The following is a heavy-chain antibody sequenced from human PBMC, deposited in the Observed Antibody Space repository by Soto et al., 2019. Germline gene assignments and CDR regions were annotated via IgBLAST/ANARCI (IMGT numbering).Heavy chain of an antibody. CDR2: IYYSGST. J-gene: IGHJ4*02. V-gene: IGHV4-59*08. CDR3: VRQTYSSGSNDY. D-gene: IGHD6-19*01. Sequence: SETLSLTCTVSGGSISSYYWSWIRQPPGRGLEWIGYIYYSGSTNYNPSLKSRVTMSVDTSKNQFSLKLSSVTAADTAVYYCVRQTYSSGSNDYWGQGTLVTVSS. CDR1: GGSISSYY.